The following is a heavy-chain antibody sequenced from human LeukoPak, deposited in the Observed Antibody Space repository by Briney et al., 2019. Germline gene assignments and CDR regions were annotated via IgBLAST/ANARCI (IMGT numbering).Heavy chain of an antibody. CDR1: GVTFSSYG. CDR3: ARGLDCRSTSCYLDN. J-gene: IGHJ4*02. V-gene: IGHV3-7*01. D-gene: IGHD2-2*01. CDR2: IKQDGSEK. Sequence: GGSLRLSCAASGVTFSSYGMHWVRQAPGKGLEWVANIKQDGSEKFYVDSVKGRFTISRDNAKNSLDLQINSLGAEDTAVYYCARGLDCRSTSCYLDNWGQGTLVTVSS.